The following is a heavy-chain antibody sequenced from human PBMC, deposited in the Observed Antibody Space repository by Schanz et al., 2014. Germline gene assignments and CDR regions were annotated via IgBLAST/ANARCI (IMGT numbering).Heavy chain of an antibody. V-gene: IGHV1-69*02. CDR3: ARGYGDSPTDF. D-gene: IGHD4-17*01. Sequence: QVQLVQSGAEVKKPGSSMKVSCKASGGTFSTYPINWLRQAPGQGLEWMGRIIPILGIANYAQNFQGRVTITADRSTSTAYMELSSLRSEDTAVYYCARGYGDSPTDFWGQGTLVTVSS. CDR2: IIPILGIA. CDR1: GGTFSTYP. J-gene: IGHJ4*02.